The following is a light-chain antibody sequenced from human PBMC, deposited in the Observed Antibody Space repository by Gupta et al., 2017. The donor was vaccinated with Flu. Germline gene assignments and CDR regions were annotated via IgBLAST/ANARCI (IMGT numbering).Light chain of an antibody. CDR3: GTWDTALRTRM. Sequence: SSSNMKENYVSWYQQFPGTAPKLLIYDDNKRPSGIPDRFSASKSGTSATLAITGLQTGDEADYYCGTWDTALRTRMFGGGTTVTVL. CDR1: SSNMKENY. CDR2: DDN. V-gene: IGLV1-51*01. J-gene: IGLJ3*02.